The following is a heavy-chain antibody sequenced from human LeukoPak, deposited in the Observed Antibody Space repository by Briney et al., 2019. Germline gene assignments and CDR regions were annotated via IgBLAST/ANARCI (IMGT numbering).Heavy chain of an antibody. CDR1: GYTFTDYY. D-gene: IGHD2-15*01. V-gene: IGHV1-2*06. CDR3: ARDSRVAGDY. CDR2: INPHSGDT. J-gene: IGHJ4*02. Sequence: ASVKVSCKASGYTFTDYYIHWVRQAPGQGLEWMGRINPHSGDTSFAQKFRGRVTMTRDTSVSTAYMELGRLTSGDSAIYYCARDSRVAGDYWGQGTLVTVSS.